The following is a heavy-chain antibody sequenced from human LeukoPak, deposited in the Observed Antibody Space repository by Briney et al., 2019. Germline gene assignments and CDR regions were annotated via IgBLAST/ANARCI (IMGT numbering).Heavy chain of an antibody. CDR3: ARDRVRLAVPRPHGNWFDP. D-gene: IGHD6-19*01. CDR1: GYTFTSFH. V-gene: IGHV1-3*01. CDR2: INAGNGNT. J-gene: IGHJ5*02. Sequence: GASVKVSCKTSGYTFTSFHMHWVRQAPGQRLEWMGWINAGNGNTKYSQKFQGRVTITRDTSASTAYMELSSLRSEDTAVYYCARDRVRLAVPRPHGNWFDPWGQGTLVTVSS.